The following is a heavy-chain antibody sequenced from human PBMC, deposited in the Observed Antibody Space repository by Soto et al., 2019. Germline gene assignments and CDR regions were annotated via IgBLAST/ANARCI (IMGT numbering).Heavy chain of an antibody. CDR1: GFTFDDYT. J-gene: IGHJ6*02. Sequence: LGGSLRLSCAASGFTFDDYTMHWVRQAPGKGLEWVSLISWDGGSTYYADSVKGRFTISRDNSKNSLYLQMNSLRTEDTALYYCAKARFGSGSYFWYYGMDVWGQGTTVTVSS. CDR3: AKARFGSGSYFWYYGMDV. D-gene: IGHD3-10*01. V-gene: IGHV3-43*01. CDR2: ISWDGGST.